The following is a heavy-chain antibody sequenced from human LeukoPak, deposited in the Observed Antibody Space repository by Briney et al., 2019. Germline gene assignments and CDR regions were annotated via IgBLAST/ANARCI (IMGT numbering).Heavy chain of an antibody. V-gene: IGHV3-21*01. CDR3: AREGNTIFGVVSPFDY. CDR1: GFTFSSYS. D-gene: IGHD3-3*01. J-gene: IGHJ4*02. Sequence: NPGGSLRLSCAASGFTFSSYSMNWVRLAPGKGLEWVSSISSSSSYIYYADSVKGRFTISRDNAKNSLYLQMNSLRAEDTAVYYCAREGNTIFGVVSPFDYWGQGTLVTVSS. CDR2: ISSSSSYI.